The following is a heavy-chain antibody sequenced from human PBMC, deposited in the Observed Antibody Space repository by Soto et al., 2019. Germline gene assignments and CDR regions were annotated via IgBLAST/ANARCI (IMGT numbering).Heavy chain of an antibody. J-gene: IGHJ6*02. Sequence: SVKVSCKASGGTFSSYAISWVRQAPGQGLEWMGGIIPIFSTANYAQKFQGRVTITADESTSTAYMELSSLRSEDTAVYYCARGSLYGALTNYGMDVWGQGTTVTVSS. CDR1: GGTFSSYA. CDR2: IIPIFSTA. V-gene: IGHV1-69*13. CDR3: ARGSLYGALTNYGMDV. D-gene: IGHD4-17*01.